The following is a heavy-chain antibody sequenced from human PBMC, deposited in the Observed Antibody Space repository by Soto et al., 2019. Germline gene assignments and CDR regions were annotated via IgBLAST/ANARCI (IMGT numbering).Heavy chain of an antibody. CDR1: AASMKRDTW. J-gene: IGHJ4*02. CDR2: IYHNGRA. D-gene: IGHD2-8*02. V-gene: IGHV4-4*02. CDR3: ERADPVLVAKGFAL. Sequence: SSETRSLRCDGSAASMKRDTWWAWVRQSPGKGLEWIGEIYHNGRAFDNPSLKGRVTISIDKSNNQFSLNLTSVTAADTAVYYCERADPVLVAKGFALWGQGPLV.